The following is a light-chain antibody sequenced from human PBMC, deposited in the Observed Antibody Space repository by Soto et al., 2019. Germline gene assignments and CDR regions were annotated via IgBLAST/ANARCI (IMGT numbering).Light chain of an antibody. V-gene: IGKV3-15*01. J-gene: IGKJ5*01. Sequence: EIGMTQSPATLSVSPGERATLSCRASQSININLAWYQQKPGQAPRLLIYGASTRATGLPARFSGSGPGTEFTLIISSLQSEDSAVYYCQQYDNWPITFGQGTRLE. CDR2: GAS. CDR3: QQYDNWPIT. CDR1: QSININ.